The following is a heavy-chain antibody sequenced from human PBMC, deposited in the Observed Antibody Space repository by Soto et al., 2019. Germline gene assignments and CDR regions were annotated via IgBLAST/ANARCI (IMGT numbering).Heavy chain of an antibody. V-gene: IGHV3-21*01. CDR1: GFSFSSYS. D-gene: IGHD2-2*01. CDR2: ISSSSSYI. J-gene: IGHJ6*02. Sequence: NPGGSLRLSCAASGFSFSSYSMNWVRQAPGKGLEWVSSISSSSSYIYYADSVKGRFTISRDNAKNSLYLQMNSLRAEDTAVYYCARPPDDQLLSSYYGMDVWGQGTTVTVSS. CDR3: ARPPDDQLLSSYYGMDV.